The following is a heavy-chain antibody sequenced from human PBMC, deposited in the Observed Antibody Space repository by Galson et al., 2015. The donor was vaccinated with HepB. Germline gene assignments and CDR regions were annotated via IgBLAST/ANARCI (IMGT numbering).Heavy chain of an antibody. D-gene: IGHD2-15*01. CDR3: ATAYRCSGGRCDSLGDY. Sequence: SLRLSCAASGFTFSSYAMSWVRQAPGKGLEWVSAISGSGYTTYYGDSAEGRFTISRDNSKNTLYLQMNSLRAEDTAIYYCATAYRCSGGRCDSLGDYWGQGTLVTFSS. CDR1: GFTFSSYA. J-gene: IGHJ4*02. V-gene: IGHV3-23*01. CDR2: ISGSGYTT.